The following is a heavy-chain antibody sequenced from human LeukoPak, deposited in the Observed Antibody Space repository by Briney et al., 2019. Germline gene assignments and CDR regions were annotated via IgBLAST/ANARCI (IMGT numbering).Heavy chain of an antibody. CDR3: ARVVDSTRAFHV. D-gene: IGHD2-21*01. V-gene: IGHV3-66*01. J-gene: IGHJ3*01. CDR1: GFILSNNF. CDR2: ISGGGGT. Sequence: GGSLRLSCAASGFILSNNFMSWVRQAPGQGLEWVSLISGGGGTYYAASVKGRFTISRGNSENSLYLQMNSLRPEDTAAYYCARVVDSTRAFHVWGQGTLVTVSS.